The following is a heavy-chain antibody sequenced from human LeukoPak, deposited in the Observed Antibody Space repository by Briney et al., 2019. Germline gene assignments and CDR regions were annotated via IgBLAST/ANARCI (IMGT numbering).Heavy chain of an antibody. CDR3: ARGSKPGDCHDY. Sequence: SETLSLTRTVSGGSLSIYYWSWIRQPAGKGLEWIGHIYTSGSTNYNPSLTSRVTMSVDTPKNHFSLKLSSVTAADTAVYYCARGSKPGDCHDYWGQGTLVTVSS. CDR1: GGSLSIYY. J-gene: IGHJ4*02. D-gene: IGHD2-21*02. V-gene: IGHV4-4*07. CDR2: IYTSGST.